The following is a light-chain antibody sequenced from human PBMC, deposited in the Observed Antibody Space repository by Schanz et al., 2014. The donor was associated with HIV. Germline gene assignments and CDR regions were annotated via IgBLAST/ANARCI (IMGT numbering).Light chain of an antibody. CDR1: QSVTSRY. CDR3: QQRSNWPPGLT. CDR2: DAS. J-gene: IGKJ4*01. V-gene: IGKV3D-20*02. Sequence: EIVLTQSPGTLSLSPGERATLSCRASQSVTSRYLAWYKQKHGQAPRLLIFDASIRATGIPDRFSGSGSGTDFTLTISRLEPEDFAVYYCQQRSNWPPGLTFGGGTKVEIK.